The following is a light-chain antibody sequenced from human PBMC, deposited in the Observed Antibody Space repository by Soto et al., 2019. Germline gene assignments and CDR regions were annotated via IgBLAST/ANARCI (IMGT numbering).Light chain of an antibody. CDR1: QSVSSN. CDR3: QQSYSTPRT. V-gene: IGKV3-15*01. J-gene: IGKJ1*01. CDR2: GAS. Sequence: EIVMTQSPATLSVSPGERATLSCRASQSVSSNLAWYQQKPGQAPRLLIYGASTRATGIPVRFSGSGSGTDFTLTISSLQPEDFATYYCQQSYSTPRTFGQGTKVEIK.